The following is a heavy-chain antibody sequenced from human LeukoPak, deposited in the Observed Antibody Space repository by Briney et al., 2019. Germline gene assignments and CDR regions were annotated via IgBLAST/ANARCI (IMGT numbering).Heavy chain of an antibody. CDR2: INHSGST. J-gene: IGHJ5*02. D-gene: IGHD5-12*01. CDR1: GGSFSGYY. V-gene: IGHV4-34*01. Sequence: SETLSLTCAVYGGSFSGYYWSWIRQPPGKGLEWIGEINHSGSTNYNPSLKSRVTISVDTSKNQFSLKLSSVTAADTAVYYCARGRVAINWFDPWGQGTLVTVSS. CDR3: ARGRVAINWFDP.